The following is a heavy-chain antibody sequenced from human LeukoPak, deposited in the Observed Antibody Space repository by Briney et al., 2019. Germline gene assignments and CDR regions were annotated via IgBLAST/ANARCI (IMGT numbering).Heavy chain of an antibody. CDR3: ARGGEAY. Sequence: PSETLSLTCTVSGGSISGYYWSWIRQPAGKGLEWIGRIHTSGSTNYNPSLKSRVSMSLDTSKNQFSLELNSVTAADTAVYYCARGGEAYWGQGTLVTVSS. V-gene: IGHV4-4*07. D-gene: IGHD3-10*01. CDR1: GGSISGYY. J-gene: IGHJ4*02. CDR2: IHTSGST.